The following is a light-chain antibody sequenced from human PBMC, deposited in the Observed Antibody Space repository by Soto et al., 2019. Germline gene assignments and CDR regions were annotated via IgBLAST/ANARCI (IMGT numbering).Light chain of an antibody. CDR2: DVS. CDR1: SSDVGGYNY. V-gene: IGLV2-14*01. Sequence: QSALTQPASVSGSPGQSITISCTGTSSDVGGYNYVSWYQQHPGKAPKLMIYDVSNRPSGVSNRFSGSKSGNTASLTISGLQAEDEADYYCSSYTSSILFCGGTKLTVL. J-gene: IGLJ2*01. CDR3: SSYTSSIL.